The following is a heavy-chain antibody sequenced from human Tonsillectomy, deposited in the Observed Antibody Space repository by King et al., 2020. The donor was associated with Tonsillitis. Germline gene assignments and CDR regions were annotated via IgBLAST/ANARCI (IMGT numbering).Heavy chain of an antibody. Sequence: QLQESGPGLVKTSETLSLTCTVSGGSISRYYWSWIRQTPGKGLEWIGYIYNSGNTNYNPSLKRRVAISGDTSKNQFSLRLTSVSAADTAMYYCARGGSGTYGDDAFDSWGQGTMVTVSS. D-gene: IGHD4-17*01. CDR1: GGSISRYY. CDR3: ARGGSGTYGDDAFDS. J-gene: IGHJ3*02. CDR2: IYNSGNT. V-gene: IGHV4-59*01.